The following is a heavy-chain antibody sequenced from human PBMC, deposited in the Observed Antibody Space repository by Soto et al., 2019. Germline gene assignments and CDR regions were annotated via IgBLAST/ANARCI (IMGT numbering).Heavy chain of an antibody. CDR3: SGSDYYYYMDV. D-gene: IGHD6-19*01. J-gene: IGHJ6*03. Sequence: SETLSLTCTVSGGSISSSNYYWGWIRQPPGKGLEWIGNIYYSGSTYYNPSLKSRVTISVDTSKNQFSLKLSSVTAADTAVYYCSGSDYYYYMDVWGKGTTVTVSS. V-gene: IGHV4-39*01. CDR2: IYYSGST. CDR1: GGSISSSNYY.